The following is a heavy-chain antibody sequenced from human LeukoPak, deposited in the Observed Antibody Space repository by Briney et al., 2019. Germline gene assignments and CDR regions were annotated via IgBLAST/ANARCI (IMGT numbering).Heavy chain of an antibody. CDR3: ARVAYHSWILDV. CDR2: IIPIFGTA. CDR1: GGTFSSYA. D-gene: IGHD6-13*01. Sequence: GASVKVSCKASGGTFSSYAISWVRQAPGQGLEWMGGIIPIFGTANYAQKLQGRVTMTTDTSTSTAYMELRSLRSDDTAVYYCARVAYHSWILDVWGKGTTVTVSS. J-gene: IGHJ6*04. V-gene: IGHV1-69*05.